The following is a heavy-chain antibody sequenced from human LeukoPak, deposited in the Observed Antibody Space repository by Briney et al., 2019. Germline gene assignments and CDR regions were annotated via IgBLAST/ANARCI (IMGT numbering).Heavy chain of an antibody. Sequence: SETLSLTCTVSGGSISSYYWRWIRQPPGKGLGWIGYIYYSGGTNYNPSLKSRVTISVDTSKNQFSLKLSAVTAADTAAYYCARRSSSGWYVYFDYWGQGTLVTVSS. CDR3: ARRSSSGWYVYFDY. J-gene: IGHJ4*02. CDR2: IYYSGGT. V-gene: IGHV4-59*08. D-gene: IGHD6-19*01. CDR1: GGSISSYY.